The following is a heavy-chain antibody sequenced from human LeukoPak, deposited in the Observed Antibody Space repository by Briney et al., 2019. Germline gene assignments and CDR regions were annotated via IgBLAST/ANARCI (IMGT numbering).Heavy chain of an antibody. CDR2: ISYDGSNT. CDR3: ARAGYCSSTSCSYYYHYYGMDV. V-gene: IGHV3-30*03. Sequence: GGSLRLSCAASGFTFSGYGMHWVRQAPGKVLEWVAVISYDGSNTHYADSVKGRFTISRDNSKHTLFLQMNSLRPEGTAVYYCARAGYCSSTSCSYYYHYYGMDVWGQGTTVTVSS. D-gene: IGHD2-2*01. CDR1: GFTFSGYG. J-gene: IGHJ6*02.